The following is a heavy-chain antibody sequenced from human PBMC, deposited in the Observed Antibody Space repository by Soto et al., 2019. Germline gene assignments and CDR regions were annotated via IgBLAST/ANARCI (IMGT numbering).Heavy chain of an antibody. D-gene: IGHD2-15*01. CDR2: IWYDGSNK. V-gene: IGHV3-33*01. Sequence: QVQLVESGGGVVQPGRSLRLSCAASGFTFSSYGMHWVRQAPGKGLEWVAVIWYDGSNKYYADSVKGRFTISRDNSKNTLYVQMNSLRAEDTAVYYCARDDGWVAATGFDYWGQGTLVTVSS. CDR3: ARDDGWVAATGFDY. CDR1: GFTFSSYG. J-gene: IGHJ4*02.